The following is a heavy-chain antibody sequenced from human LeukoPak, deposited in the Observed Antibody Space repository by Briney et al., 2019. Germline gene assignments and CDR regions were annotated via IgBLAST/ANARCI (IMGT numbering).Heavy chain of an antibody. CDR3: ASHCGGGSCYTAVGH. V-gene: IGHV4-4*02. CDR2: IYHGGST. J-gene: IGHJ4*02. CDR1: GGSSAVING. D-gene: IGHD2-15*01. Sequence: SETLSLTCAVSGGSSAVINGLVWVASPQGRGLGGLGKIYHGGSTNYNPSLKSRVTISVDKSKNQFSLKLSSVTAADTAVYYCASHCGGGSCYTAVGHWGQGTLVTVSS.